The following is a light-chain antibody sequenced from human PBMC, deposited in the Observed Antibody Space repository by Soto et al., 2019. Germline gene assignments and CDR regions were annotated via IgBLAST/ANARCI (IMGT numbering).Light chain of an antibody. J-gene: IGLJ1*01. CDR2: EVT. CDR1: SSDIGYYDY. V-gene: IGLV2-8*01. Sequence: QAVVTQPPSASGSPGQSVTISCTGTSSDIGYYDYVSWYQQHPGKAPKLMIYEVTKRPSGVPDRFSGSKSDNTAFLTVFGLQAEDEADYYCSSYAGRNNFVFGTGTKLTVL. CDR3: SSYAGRNNFV.